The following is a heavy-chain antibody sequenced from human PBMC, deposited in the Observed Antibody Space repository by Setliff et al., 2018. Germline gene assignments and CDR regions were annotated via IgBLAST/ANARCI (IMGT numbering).Heavy chain of an antibody. V-gene: IGHV4-39*01. Sequence: SETLSLTCTVSGGSVDSSLYYWAFIRQPPGEGLEWIGRIYYRGDTYYNASLKGRLTISVDTAQNQFSLRLTSVTAADTAVYYCARTGTYRYFDYWGQGALVTVSS. CDR2: IYYRGDT. J-gene: IGHJ4*02. D-gene: IGHD1-1*01. CDR3: ARTGTYRYFDY. CDR1: GGSVDSSLYY.